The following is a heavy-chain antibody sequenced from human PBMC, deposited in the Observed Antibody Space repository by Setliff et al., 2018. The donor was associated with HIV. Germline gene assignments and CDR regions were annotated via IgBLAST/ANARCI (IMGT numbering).Heavy chain of an antibody. CDR2: IFYTGST. D-gene: IGHD1-26*01. CDR3: AKKGRGSYGPYFDD. Sequence: PSETLSLTCSVSGVSTSSSTYYWGWIRQPLGKGLEWIGYIFYTGSTYYNPSLKSRVTISVDTSKNQFSLKLSSVTAADTAVYYCAKKGRGSYGPYFDDWGQGTLVTVSS. V-gene: IGHV4-39*07. CDR1: GVSTSSSTYY. J-gene: IGHJ4*02.